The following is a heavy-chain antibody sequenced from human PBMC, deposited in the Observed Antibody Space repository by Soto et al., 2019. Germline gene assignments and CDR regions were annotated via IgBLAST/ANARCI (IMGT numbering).Heavy chain of an antibody. Sequence: GGSLRLSCVASGFTFSSYSVNWVRQAPGMGLEWVSSISSANAYIYYADSVKGRFTISRDNAKNSLFLQMSSLRAADTAVYYCARGAAAGVDYGMDVWGQGTTVTVSS. CDR2: ISSANAYI. CDR3: ARGAAAGVDYGMDV. J-gene: IGHJ6*02. CDR1: GFTFSSYS. D-gene: IGHD6-13*01. V-gene: IGHV3-21*04.